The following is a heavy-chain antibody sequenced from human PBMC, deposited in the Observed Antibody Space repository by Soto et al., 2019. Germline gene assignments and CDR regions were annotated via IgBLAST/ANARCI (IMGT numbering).Heavy chain of an antibody. Sequence: GESLKISCKGSGYIFSSYWIGWVRQVPGKGLEWMGNIYPGDSDTRYSPSFQGQVTISIDKSINTAYLQWTSLRASDTAMYYCARPYGGNSPFFDYWGQGSLVTVS. V-gene: IGHV5-51*01. CDR3: ARPYGGNSPFFDY. J-gene: IGHJ4*01. D-gene: IGHD2-21*02. CDR2: IYPGDSDT. CDR1: GYIFSSYW.